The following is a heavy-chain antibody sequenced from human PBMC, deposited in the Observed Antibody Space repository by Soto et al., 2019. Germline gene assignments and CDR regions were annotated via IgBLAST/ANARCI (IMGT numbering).Heavy chain of an antibody. CDR3: AHLYDSRGYCAY. J-gene: IGHJ4*02. CDR1: GFSLSTSGVG. D-gene: IGHD3-22*01. CDR2: IYWDDDK. V-gene: IGHV2-5*02. Sequence: QITLKESGPTLVKPTQTLTLTCTFSGFSLSTSGVGVGWIRQPPGKALEWLALIYWDDDKRYSPSLKSRLTITKHTDKNQVVLTMTNMDPVDTATYYCAHLYDSRGYCAYWGQGTLVTVSS.